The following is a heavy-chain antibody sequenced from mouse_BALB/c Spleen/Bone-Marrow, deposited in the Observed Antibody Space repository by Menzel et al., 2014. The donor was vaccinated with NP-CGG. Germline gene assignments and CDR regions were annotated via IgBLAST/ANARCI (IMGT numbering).Heavy chain of an antibody. CDR3: TRSGYYGYGWYFDV. Sequence: LQQSGSELVRPGASVKLSCKASGYTFTSYWMHWVKQRHGQGLEWIGNVYPGNDNSNYDEKFKSKGTLTADTSSSTAYMQLSSLTSEDSAVYYCTRSGYYGYGWYFDVWGAGTTVTVSS. V-gene: IGHV1S22*01. CDR2: VYPGNDNS. D-gene: IGHD1-2*01. J-gene: IGHJ1*01. CDR1: GYTFTSYW.